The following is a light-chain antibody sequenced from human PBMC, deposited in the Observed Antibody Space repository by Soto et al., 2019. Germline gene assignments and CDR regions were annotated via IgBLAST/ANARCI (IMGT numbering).Light chain of an antibody. CDR2: DAS. V-gene: IGKV1-5*01. J-gene: IGKJ1*01. CDR1: QSISRW. Sequence: GDSVTFTCRASQSISRWLAWYQQKPGKAPKILIHDASSFERGVPSRFRGSGSGTEFTLTISSLRPDDFATYYCPRYRTYSKTFGQVTKV. CDR3: PRYRTYSKT.